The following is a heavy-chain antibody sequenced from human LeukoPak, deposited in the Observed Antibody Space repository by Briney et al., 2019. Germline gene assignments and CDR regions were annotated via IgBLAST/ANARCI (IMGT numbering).Heavy chain of an antibody. J-gene: IGHJ4*02. V-gene: IGHV4-4*09. D-gene: IGHD6-13*01. Sequence: PSETLSLTSTVSGGSISSYYWSWIRQPPGKGLEWIGYIYTSGSTNYNPSLKSRVTILVDTSKNQFSLKLSSVTAADTAVYYCARHEPGAAAGTDFDYWGQGTLVTVSS. CDR1: GGSISSYY. CDR2: IYTSGST. CDR3: ARHEPGAAAGTDFDY.